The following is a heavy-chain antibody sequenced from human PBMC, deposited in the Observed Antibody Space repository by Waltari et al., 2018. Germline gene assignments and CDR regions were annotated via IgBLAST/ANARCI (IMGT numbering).Heavy chain of an antibody. J-gene: IGHJ4*02. D-gene: IGHD3-3*01. CDR2: ISTSGSII. Sequence: EVQLVESGGGWVQPGGSLRLSCAASGFPFSNLEMNWVRQAPGKGLEWVSYISTSGSIIYYADSVKGRFTISRDNAKNSLYLQMNSLRAEDTAVYYCARDTPDLFYEFDYWGQGTLVTVSS. CDR3: ARDTPDLFYEFDY. CDR1: GFPFSNLE. V-gene: IGHV3-48*03.